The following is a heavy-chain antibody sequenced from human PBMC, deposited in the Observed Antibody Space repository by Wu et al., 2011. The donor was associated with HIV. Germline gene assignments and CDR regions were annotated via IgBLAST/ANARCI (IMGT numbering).Heavy chain of an antibody. D-gene: IGHD1-14*01. Sequence: VQLVQSGAEVKTPGSSVKVSCKASGGTFSSHTITWVRQAPGQGLEWMGRIIPIFDTPTYARQFQGRVTLTADKSTGTAYLELSSLTSEDTAVYYCARDGTGDDVTSYFDYWGPGTLVIVSS. V-gene: IGHV1-69*08. CDR3: ARDGTGDDVTSYFDY. CDR1: GGTFSSHT. CDR2: IIPIFDTP. J-gene: IGHJ4*02.